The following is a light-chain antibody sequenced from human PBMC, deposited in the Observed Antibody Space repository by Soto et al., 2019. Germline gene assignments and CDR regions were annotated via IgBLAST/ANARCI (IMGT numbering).Light chain of an antibody. CDR1: SSDVGVYNY. Sequence: QSALTQPPSASGSPGQSVTISCTGTSSDVGVYNYVSWYPQHPGKAPKLLIYEVSKRPSGVPDRFSGSKSGNTASLTVSGLQAEDEADLYCSSYAGSNNVVFGGGTKVTVL. CDR3: SSYAGSNNVV. CDR2: EVS. V-gene: IGLV2-8*01. J-gene: IGLJ2*01.